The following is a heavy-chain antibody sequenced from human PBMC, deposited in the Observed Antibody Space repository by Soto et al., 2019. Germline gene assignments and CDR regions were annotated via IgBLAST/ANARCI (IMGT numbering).Heavy chain of an antibody. D-gene: IGHD4-17*01. CDR1: GYTFTSYY. J-gene: IGHJ4*02. Sequence: GASVKVSCKASGYTFTSYYMHWVRQAPGQGLEWMGIINPSGGSTSYAQKFQGRVTMTRDTSTSTVYMELSSLRSEDTAVYYCARAGYGGNVRYYFDYWGQGTLVTVSS. CDR2: INPSGGST. CDR3: ARAGYGGNVRYYFDY. V-gene: IGHV1-46*01.